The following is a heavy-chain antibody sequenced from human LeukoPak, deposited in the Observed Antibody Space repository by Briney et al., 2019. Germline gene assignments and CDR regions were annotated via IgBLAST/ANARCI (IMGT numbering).Heavy chain of an antibody. CDR1: GYTFTGYY. CDR3: ARDTPVGALFRYFDY. CDR2: INPNSGGT. D-gene: IGHD1-26*01. Sequence: GASVKVSCKASGYTFTGYYMHWVRQAPGQGLEWMGWINPNSGGTNYAQKFQGRVTMTRDTSISTAYMELSRLRSDDTAVYYCARDTPVGALFRYFDYWGQGTLVTVSS. J-gene: IGHJ4*02. V-gene: IGHV1-2*02.